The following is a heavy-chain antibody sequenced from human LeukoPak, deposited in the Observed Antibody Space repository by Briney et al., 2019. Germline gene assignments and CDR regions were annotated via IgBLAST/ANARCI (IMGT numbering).Heavy chain of an antibody. CDR3: AKFESYYFDY. V-gene: IGHV3-23*01. D-gene: IGHD3-9*01. Sequence: GGSLRLSCVASGFSFSSYAMSWVRQAPGKGLEWVSAISGSGGSTYYADSVKGRFTISRDNSKNTLYLQMNSLRAEDTAVYYCAKFESYYFDYWGQGTLVTVSS. CDR2: ISGSGGST. J-gene: IGHJ4*02. CDR1: GFSFSSYA.